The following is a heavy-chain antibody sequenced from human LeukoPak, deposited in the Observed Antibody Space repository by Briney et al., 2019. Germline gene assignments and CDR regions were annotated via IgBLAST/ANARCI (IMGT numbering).Heavy chain of an antibody. CDR2: IYYSGST. D-gene: IGHD2-2*01. J-gene: IGHJ4*02. Sequence: SETLSPTCTVSGGSISSGDYYWSWIRQPPGKGLEWIGYIYYSGSTYYNPFLKSRVTISVDTSKNQFSLKLSSVTAADTAVYYCARDPNCSSTSCTYERFDYWGQGTLVTVSS. CDR1: GGSISSGDYY. V-gene: IGHV4-30-4*08. CDR3: ARDPNCSSTSCTYERFDY.